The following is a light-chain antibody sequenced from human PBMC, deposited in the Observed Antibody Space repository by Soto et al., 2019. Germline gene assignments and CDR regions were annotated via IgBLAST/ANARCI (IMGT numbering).Light chain of an antibody. CDR2: AAS. CDR1: QGISNY. Sequence: DIPMTQSPSSLSASVGDRVTLSCRASQGISNYLAWYQQKPGKVPRLLIYAASTLQSGVPSRFSASGSGTYFTLTISSLQPEDVATYYCQKYNSVPFTFAPGTKSGNQT. V-gene: IGKV1-27*01. J-gene: IGKJ3*01. CDR3: QKYNSVPFT.